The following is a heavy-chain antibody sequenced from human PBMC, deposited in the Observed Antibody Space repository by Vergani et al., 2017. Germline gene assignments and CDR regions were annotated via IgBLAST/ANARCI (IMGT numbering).Heavy chain of an antibody. D-gene: IGHD2-2*01. CDR3: ARGHCSSTSCDDLYYYYYYMNV. Sequence: QVQLVQSGAEVKKPGASVKVSCKASGYTFTSYDIHWVRQATGQGLEWMGWMNPNSGNTGYAQKFQGRVTMTRNTSISTAYMELSSLRSEDTAVYYCARGHCSSTSCDDLYYYYYYMNVWGKGTTVTVSS. V-gene: IGHV1-8*01. CDR1: GYTFTSYD. CDR2: MNPNSGNT. J-gene: IGHJ6*03.